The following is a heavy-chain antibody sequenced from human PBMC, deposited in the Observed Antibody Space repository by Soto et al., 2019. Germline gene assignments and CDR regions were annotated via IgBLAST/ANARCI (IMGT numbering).Heavy chain of an antibody. Sequence: GGSLKLSCAASGFTFSSYAMSWVRQAPGKGLEWVSAISGSGGSTYYADSVKGRFTISRDNSKNTLYLQMNSLRAEDTAVYYCAYAKPLNMVRGNYWGQGTLVTVSS. CDR2: ISGSGGST. CDR3: AYAKPLNMVRGNY. V-gene: IGHV3-23*01. D-gene: IGHD3-10*01. CDR1: GFTFSSYA. J-gene: IGHJ4*02.